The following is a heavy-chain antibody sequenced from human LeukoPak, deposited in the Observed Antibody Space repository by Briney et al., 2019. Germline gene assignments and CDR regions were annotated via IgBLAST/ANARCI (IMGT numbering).Heavy chain of an antibody. CDR3: AKDPSLYSSSWLGLTPDY. J-gene: IGHJ4*02. D-gene: IGHD6-13*01. CDR1: GFTLSSYA. CDR2: IYSIGGNT. V-gene: IGHV3-23*01. Sequence: GGSLRLSCAASGFTLSSYAMGWVRQAPGKGLEWASFIYSIGGNTYYADSVKGRFTISRDSSKNTLYLEMNSLRDEDTAVYYCAKDPSLYSSSWLGLTPDYWGQGTLVTVSS.